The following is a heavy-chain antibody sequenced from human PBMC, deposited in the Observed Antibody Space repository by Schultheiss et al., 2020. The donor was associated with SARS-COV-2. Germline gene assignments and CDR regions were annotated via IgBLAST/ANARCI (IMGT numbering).Heavy chain of an antibody. V-gene: IGHV3-21*01. CDR3: AREMVRGERYYYYGMDV. J-gene: IGHJ6*02. D-gene: IGHD3-10*01. CDR2: ITNRGSYI. Sequence: GESLKISCAASGFTFSNHNMNWVRQAPGKGLEWVSSITNRGSYIYYADSVKGRFTISRENAKNSLYLQMNSLRAGDTAVYYCAREMVRGERYYYYGMDVWGQGTTVTVSS. CDR1: GFTFSNHN.